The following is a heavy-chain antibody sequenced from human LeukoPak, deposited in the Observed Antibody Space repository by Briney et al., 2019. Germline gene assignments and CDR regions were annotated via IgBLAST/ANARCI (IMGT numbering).Heavy chain of an antibody. CDR1: GFTFTKYW. CDR2: ISYDGNNK. CDR3: AKNSGMGGGAFDI. J-gene: IGHJ3*02. Sequence: GGSLRLSCAASGFTFTKYWMTWVRQAPGKGLEWVALISYDGNNKYYADSVKGRFTMSRDNSKNTLYLQMNSLRAEDTAVYYCAKNSGMGGGAFDIWGQGTMVTVSS. D-gene: IGHD1-26*01. V-gene: IGHV3-30*07.